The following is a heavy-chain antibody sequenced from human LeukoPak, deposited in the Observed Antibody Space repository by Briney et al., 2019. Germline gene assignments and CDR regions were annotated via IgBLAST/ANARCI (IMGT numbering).Heavy chain of an antibody. Sequence: SGGSLRLSCAASGFTFSSYAMNCVRQAPGKGLEWVSTISGSADGAYYADPVKGRFTISRDNSKNTLYLQMNSLRAEDTAVYYCARTVTTDYAFDIWGQGTMVTVSS. V-gene: IGHV3-23*01. J-gene: IGHJ3*02. CDR1: GFTFSSYA. D-gene: IGHD4-17*01. CDR3: ARTVTTDYAFDI. CDR2: ISGSADGA.